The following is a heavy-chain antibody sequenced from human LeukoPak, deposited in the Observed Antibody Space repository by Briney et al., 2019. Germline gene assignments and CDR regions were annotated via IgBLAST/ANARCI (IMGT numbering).Heavy chain of an antibody. CDR3: AKDTRVLRYFDWLSTHFDY. J-gene: IGHJ4*02. D-gene: IGHD3-9*01. CDR2: IYSGGST. Sequence: PGGSLRLSCAASGFTVSSNYMSWVRQAPGKGLEWVSVIYSGGSTYYADSVKGRFTISRDNSKNTLYLQMNSLRAEDTAVYYCAKDTRVLRYFDWLSTHFDYWGQGTLVTVSS. V-gene: IGHV3-66*01. CDR1: GFTVSSNY.